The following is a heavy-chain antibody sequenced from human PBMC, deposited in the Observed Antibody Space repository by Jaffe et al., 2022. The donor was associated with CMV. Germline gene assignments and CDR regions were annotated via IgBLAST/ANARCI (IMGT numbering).Heavy chain of an antibody. CDR1: GFTFSSYE. CDR2: ISSSGSTI. Sequence: EVQLVESGGGLVQPGGSLRLSCAASGFTFSSYEMNWVRQAPGKGLEWVSYISSSGSTIYYADSVKGRFTISRDNAKNSLYLQMNSLRAEDTAVYYCARVFQLADYDILTGAGFRRDYYMDVWGKGTTVTVSS. CDR3: ARVFQLADYDILTGAGFRRDYYMDV. V-gene: IGHV3-48*03. J-gene: IGHJ6*03. D-gene: IGHD3-9*01.